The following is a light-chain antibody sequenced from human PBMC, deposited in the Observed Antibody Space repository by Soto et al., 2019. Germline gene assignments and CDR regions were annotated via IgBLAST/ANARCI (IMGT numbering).Light chain of an antibody. V-gene: IGKV3-15*01. CDR2: GAS. J-gene: IGKJ2*01. CDR1: HSISTN. CDR3: QQYYDTPYT. Sequence: EIIMTQSPATLSVSPGEGATLSCRTSHSISTNLAWYQHKRGQSPRLLVYGASTRATGVPARFSGSGSGAEFTLSISSLQSEDFAVYYCQQYYDTPYTFGQGTRLEI.